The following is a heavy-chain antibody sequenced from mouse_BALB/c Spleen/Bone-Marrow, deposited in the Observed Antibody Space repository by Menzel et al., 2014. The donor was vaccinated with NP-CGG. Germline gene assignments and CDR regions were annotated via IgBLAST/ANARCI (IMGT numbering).Heavy chain of an antibody. D-gene: IGHD1-1*01. Sequence: EVQVVESGGGLVKPGGSLKLSCAASGFTFSSYAMSWVRQTPEKRLEWVATISSGGSYTHYADSGKGRLTISRDNAKNTLYLQMSSLRSEDTAMYYCARSLYDYDAMDYWGQGTSVTVSS. CDR3: ARSLYDYDAMDY. CDR1: GFTFSSYA. CDR2: ISSGGSYT. V-gene: IGHV5-9-3*01. J-gene: IGHJ4*01.